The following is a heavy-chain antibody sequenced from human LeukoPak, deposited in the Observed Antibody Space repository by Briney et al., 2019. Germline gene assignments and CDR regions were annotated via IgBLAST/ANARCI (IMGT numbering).Heavy chain of an antibody. J-gene: IGHJ4*02. CDR2: INSDGSST. V-gene: IGHV3-74*01. Sequence: GGSLRLSCAASGFTFSSYWMHWVRQAPGKGLVWVSRINSDGSSTSYADSVKGRFTISRDTAKNTLYLQMNSLRAEDTAVYYCARPGEGYGDYFDYWGQGTLVTVSS. CDR1: GFTFSSYW. D-gene: IGHD4-17*01. CDR3: ARPGEGYGDYFDY.